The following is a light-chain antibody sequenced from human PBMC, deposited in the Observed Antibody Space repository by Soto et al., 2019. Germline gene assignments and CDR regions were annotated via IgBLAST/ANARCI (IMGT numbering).Light chain of an antibody. CDR1: QSVSNN. J-gene: IGKJ2*01. Sequence: EIEMTQSPATLSVSPGEGATLSCRASQSVSNNLAWYQQKPGQAPRLLIYAASTRATGIPARFSGRGSDTEFTLTISSLQSEDLAIYYCQQYNNWPPYTFGQGTKLEIK. V-gene: IGKV3-15*01. CDR3: QQYNNWPPYT. CDR2: AAS.